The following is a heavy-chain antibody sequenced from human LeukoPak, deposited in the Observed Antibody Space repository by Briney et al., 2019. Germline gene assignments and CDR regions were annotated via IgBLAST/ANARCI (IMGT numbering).Heavy chain of an antibody. V-gene: IGHV3-33*06. CDR1: GFTFSSYG. CDR3: AKDQAHSSGYSGFDY. CDR2: IWYDGSNK. J-gene: IGHJ4*02. Sequence: GGSLRLSCAASGFTFSSYGMHWVRQAPGKGLEWVAVIWYDGSNKYYADSVKGRFTISRDNSKNTLYPQMNSLRAEDTAVYYCAKDQAHSSGYSGFDYWGQGTLVTVSS. D-gene: IGHD3-22*01.